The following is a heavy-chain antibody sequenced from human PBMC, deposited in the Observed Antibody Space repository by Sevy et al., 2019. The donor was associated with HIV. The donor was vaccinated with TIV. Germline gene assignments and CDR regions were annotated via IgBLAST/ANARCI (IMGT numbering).Heavy chain of an antibody. D-gene: IGHD6-19*01. Sequence: GGSLRLSCVASGFTFSRYSMNWVRQAPGKGLEWVSNIGSTGPTIYYADSVKGRFTISRDNSKNSLYLQMNSLREEDTAVYYCARPASGWFEFDSWGQGTLVTVSS. CDR2: IGSTGPTI. V-gene: IGHV3-48*02. J-gene: IGHJ4*02. CDR3: ARPASGWFEFDS. CDR1: GFTFSRYS.